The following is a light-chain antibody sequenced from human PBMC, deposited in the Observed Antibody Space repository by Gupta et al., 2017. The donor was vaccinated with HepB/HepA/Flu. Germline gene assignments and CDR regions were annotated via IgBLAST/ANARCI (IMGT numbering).Light chain of an antibody. CDR1: QSISSH. V-gene: IGKV1-39*01. CDR2: DAS. J-gene: IGKJ2*01. CDR3: QQNYHSPHT. Sequence: DIQMTQFPSFLSASVEDRVTISCRARQSISSHLNWYQQTPGKAPKVLIYDASTLQSGVPSRFSGRGSGTDFTLTISSLHPEDFASYYCQQNYHSPHTFGLGTKLEIK.